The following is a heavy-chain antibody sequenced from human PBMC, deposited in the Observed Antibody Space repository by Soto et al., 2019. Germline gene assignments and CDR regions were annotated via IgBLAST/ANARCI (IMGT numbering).Heavy chain of an antibody. V-gene: IGHV1-58*01. CDR2: IVVGSGNT. CDR3: AADSGYSSSWTYYYGMDV. J-gene: IGHJ6*02. D-gene: IGHD6-13*01. Sequence: SVKFSCKASGFTFTSSAVQWVRQARGQRREWIGWIVVGSGNTNYAQKFQERVTITRDMSTRTAYMEMRSLRSEDTAVYYCAADSGYSSSWTYYYGMDVWGQGTTVTASS. CDR1: GFTFTSSA.